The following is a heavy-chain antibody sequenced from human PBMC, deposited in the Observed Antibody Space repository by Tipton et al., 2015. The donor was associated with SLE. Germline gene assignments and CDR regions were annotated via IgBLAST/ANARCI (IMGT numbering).Heavy chain of an antibody. J-gene: IGHJ4*02. CDR3: ARGAGGLRYFDWYYFDY. Sequence: TLSLTCTVSGGSISSSSYYWGWIRQPPGKGLEWIGSIYYSGSTYYNPSLKSRVTISVDTSKNQFSLKLSSVTAADTAVYYCARGAGGLRYFDWYYFDYWGQGTLVTVSS. CDR1: GGSISSSSYY. V-gene: IGHV4-39*01. D-gene: IGHD3-9*01. CDR2: IYYSGST.